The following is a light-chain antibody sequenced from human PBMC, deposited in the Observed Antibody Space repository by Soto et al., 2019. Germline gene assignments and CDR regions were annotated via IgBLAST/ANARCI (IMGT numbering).Light chain of an antibody. V-gene: IGLV2-14*01. CDR2: EVS. CDR1: RSDVGRYNY. J-gene: IGLJ3*02. CDR3: SSYTSSSTGV. Sequence: QSALTQPASMSGSPGQSITISCTGTRSDVGRYNYVSWYQQHPGKAPRLMIYEVSNRPSGVSNRFSGSKSGNTASLTISGLQAEDEADYYCSSYTSSSTGVFGGGTKVTVL.